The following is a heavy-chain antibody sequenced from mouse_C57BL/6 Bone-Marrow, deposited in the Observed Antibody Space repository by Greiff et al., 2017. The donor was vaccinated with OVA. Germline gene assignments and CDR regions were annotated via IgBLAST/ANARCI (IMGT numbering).Heavy chain of an antibody. CDR2: IWSGGST. CDR1: GFSLTSYG. J-gene: IGHJ3*01. Sequence: VQLQQSGPGLVQPSQSLSITCTVSGFSLTSYGVHWVRQSPGKGLEWLGVIWSGGSTDYNAAFISRLSISKDNSKCQVFFKMNSLQADDTAIYYCARPYYYGSRGWFAYWGQGTLVTVSA. CDR3: ARPYYYGSRGWFAY. V-gene: IGHV2-2*01. D-gene: IGHD1-1*01.